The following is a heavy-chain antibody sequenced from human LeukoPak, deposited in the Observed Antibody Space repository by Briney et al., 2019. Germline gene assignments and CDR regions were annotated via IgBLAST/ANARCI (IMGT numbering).Heavy chain of an antibody. CDR2: ISGSGGST. V-gene: IGHV3-23*01. J-gene: IGHJ4*02. CDR1: GLTFSSYA. D-gene: IGHD1-7*01. CDR3: AKDIGQQLELAVGFDY. Sequence: GGALRLSCAASGLTFSSYAMSWVRQAPGKGLEWVSAISGSGGSTYYADSVKGRSTISRDNSKNTLYLQMNSLRTEDTALYYCAKDIGQQLELAVGFDYWGQGTLVTVSS.